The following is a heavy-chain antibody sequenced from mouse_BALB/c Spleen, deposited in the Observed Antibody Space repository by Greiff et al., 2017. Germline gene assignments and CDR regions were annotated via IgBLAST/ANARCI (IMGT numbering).Heavy chain of an antibody. J-gene: IGHJ4*01. CDR2: IWSGGST. V-gene: IGHV2-2*02. CDR1: GFSLTSYG. D-gene: IGHD1-1*01. CDR3: ARKITTVGYAMDY. Sequence: VQLVESGPGLVQPSQSLSITCTVSGFSLTSYGVHWVRQSPGKGLEWLGVIWSGGSTDYNAAFISRLSISKDNSKSQVFFKMNSLQANDTAIYYCARKITTVGYAMDYWGQGTSVTVSS.